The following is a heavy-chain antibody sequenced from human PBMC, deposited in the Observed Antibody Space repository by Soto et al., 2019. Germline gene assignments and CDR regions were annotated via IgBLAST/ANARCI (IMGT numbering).Heavy chain of an antibody. Sequence: QVQLQESGPGLVKPSGTLSLTCAVSGGSISSSNWWSWVRQPPGKGLEWIGEIYHSGCTNYNPSLQRRVTISVDRSKNQSALQLRSVSAGDGAVCFCASERGVERAISGFFGPLGQGTLVTVS. V-gene: IGHV4-4*02. CDR3: ASERGVERAISGFFGP. CDR2: IYHSGCT. D-gene: IGHD2-2*02. J-gene: IGHJ5*02. CDR1: GGSISSSNW.